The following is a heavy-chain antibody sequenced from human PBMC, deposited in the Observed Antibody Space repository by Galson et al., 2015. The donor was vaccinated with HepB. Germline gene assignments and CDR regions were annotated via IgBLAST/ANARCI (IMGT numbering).Heavy chain of an antibody. CDR3: AREWFGELLGGMDV. Sequence: SVKVSCKASGYTFTSYAMHWVRQAPGQRLEWMGWINAGNGNTKYTQKFQGRVTITRDTSASTAYMELSSLRSEDTAVYYCAREWFGELLGGMDVWGQGTTVTVSS. D-gene: IGHD3-10*01. CDR1: GYTFTSYA. CDR2: INAGNGNT. V-gene: IGHV1-3*01. J-gene: IGHJ6*02.